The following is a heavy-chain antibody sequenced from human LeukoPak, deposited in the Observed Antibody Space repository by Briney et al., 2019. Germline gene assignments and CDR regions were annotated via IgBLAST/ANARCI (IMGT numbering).Heavy chain of an antibody. J-gene: IGHJ2*01. Sequence: SETLSLTCTVSGGSISSYYWSWIRQPPGKGLEWIGYIYTSGSTNYNPSLKSRVTISVDTSKNQFSLKLSSVTAADTAVYYCARLMNYYDSSGRPVRYFDLWGRGTLVTVSS. V-gene: IGHV4-4*09. CDR3: ARLMNYYDSSGRPVRYFDL. D-gene: IGHD3-22*01. CDR2: IYTSGST. CDR1: GGSISSYY.